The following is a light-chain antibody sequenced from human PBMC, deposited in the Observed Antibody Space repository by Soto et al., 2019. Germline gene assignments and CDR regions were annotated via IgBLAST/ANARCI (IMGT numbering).Light chain of an antibody. CDR3: QSYDSRLSGYV. Sequence: QSVLTQPPSVSGAPGQRVTISCTGSSSNIGAGYDVHWYQQFPGTAPKLLIFGNNNRPSGVPDRISGSKSGTSASLAITGIQNEDEADYYCQSYDSRLSGYVFGTGTKVTVL. CDR2: GNN. V-gene: IGLV1-40*01. CDR1: SSNIGAGYD. J-gene: IGLJ1*01.